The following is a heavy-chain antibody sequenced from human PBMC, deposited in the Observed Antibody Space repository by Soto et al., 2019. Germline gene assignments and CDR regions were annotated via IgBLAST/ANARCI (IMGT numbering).Heavy chain of an antibody. CDR1: GFTFSSYG. D-gene: IGHD3-22*01. Sequence: ESGGGVVQPGRSLRLSCAASGFTFSSYGMHWVRQAPGKGLEWVAVISYDGSNKYYADSVKGRFTISRDNSKNTLYLQMNSLRAEDTAVYYCAKEGYDSRAFDIWGQGTMVTVSS. V-gene: IGHV3-30*18. CDR2: ISYDGSNK. CDR3: AKEGYDSRAFDI. J-gene: IGHJ3*02.